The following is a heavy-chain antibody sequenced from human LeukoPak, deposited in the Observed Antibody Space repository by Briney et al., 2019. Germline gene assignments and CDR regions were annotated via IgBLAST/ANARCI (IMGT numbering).Heavy chain of an antibody. CDR1: GGSISSNSYY. CDR2: IYYSGNT. D-gene: IGHD1-20*01. CDR3: ARPGITGTTHWFDP. V-gene: IGHV4-39*01. Sequence: SETLSLTCTVSGGSISSNSYYWGWIRQPPGKGLEWIGNIYYSGNTYYNPSLKSRLTMSVDTPKNQFSLKLSSVTAADTAVYYCARPGITGTTHWFDPWGQGTLVTVSS. J-gene: IGHJ5*02.